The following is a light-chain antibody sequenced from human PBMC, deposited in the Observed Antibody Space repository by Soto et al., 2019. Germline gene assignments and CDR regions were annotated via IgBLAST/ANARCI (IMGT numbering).Light chain of an antibody. V-gene: IGLV2-8*01. Sequence: QSALTQPPSASGSPGQSVTISCTGTSSDVGGYNYVSWYQQHPDKAPKLMIYEVSKRPSGAPDRFSGSKSGSTASLTVSGLQAEDEADYYCSSYAGRNNYVFGTGTKVTVL. CDR1: SSDVGGYNY. CDR2: EVS. CDR3: SSYAGRNNYV. J-gene: IGLJ1*01.